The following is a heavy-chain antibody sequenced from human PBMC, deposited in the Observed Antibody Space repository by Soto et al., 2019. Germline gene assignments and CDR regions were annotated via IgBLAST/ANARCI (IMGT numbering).Heavy chain of an antibody. J-gene: IGHJ6*03. CDR3: ARLLFEYSSSAGDMDV. D-gene: IGHD6-6*01. Sequence: QVQLQESGPGLVKPSETLSLTCTVSGGSISSYYWSWIRQPPGKGLDWIGYIYYSGSTNYNPSLKSLVTISVDPSKTQFSLNLSSVTAADTAVYYCARLLFEYSSSAGDMDVWGKGTTVTVSS. CDR1: GGSISSYY. CDR2: IYYSGST. V-gene: IGHV4-59*08.